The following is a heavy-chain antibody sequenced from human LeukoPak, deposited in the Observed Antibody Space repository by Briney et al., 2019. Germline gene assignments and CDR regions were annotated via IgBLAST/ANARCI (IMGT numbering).Heavy chain of an antibody. CDR1: GFTFSDYY. J-gene: IGHJ3*02. CDR3: ARAGEDYYDSSGDAFDI. Sequence: GGSLRLSCADSGFTFSDYYMSWIRQAPGKGLEWVSYISSSGSTIYYADSVKGRFTISRDNAKNSLYLQMNSLRAEDTAVYYCARAGEDYYDSSGDAFDIWGQGTMVTVSS. D-gene: IGHD3-22*01. CDR2: ISSSGSTI. V-gene: IGHV3-11*01.